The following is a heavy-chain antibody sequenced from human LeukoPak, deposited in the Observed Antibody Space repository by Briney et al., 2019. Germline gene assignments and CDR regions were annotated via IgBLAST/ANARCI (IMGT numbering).Heavy chain of an antibody. V-gene: IGHV6-1*01. D-gene: IGHD3-10*01. CDR3: ARGGYGSGSYYYYYGMDV. Sequence: SQTLSLTCALSGDSFSSNSAAWNWLRQSPSRGLEWLGSTYYRSKWYNDYAVSVKSRISINPDTSKNQFSLQLNSVTPEDTAVYYCARGGYGSGSYYYYYGMDVWGHGTTVTVSS. J-gene: IGHJ6*02. CDR1: GDSFSSNSAA. CDR2: TYYRSKWYN.